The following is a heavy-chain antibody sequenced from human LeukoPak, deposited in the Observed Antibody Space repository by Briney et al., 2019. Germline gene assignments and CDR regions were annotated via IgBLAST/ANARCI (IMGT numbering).Heavy chain of an antibody. V-gene: IGHV4-34*01. D-gene: IGHD5-24*01. CDR1: NGSFSGYY. CDR3: ARGEWLPR. CDR2: INHSGST. J-gene: IGHJ4*02. Sequence: SETLSLTCAVYNGSFSGYYWSWIRQPPGKGLEWIGEINHSGSTNYNPSLKSRLTISVDTSKNQFSLRVNSVTAADTAVYYCARGEWLPRWGQGTLVTVSS.